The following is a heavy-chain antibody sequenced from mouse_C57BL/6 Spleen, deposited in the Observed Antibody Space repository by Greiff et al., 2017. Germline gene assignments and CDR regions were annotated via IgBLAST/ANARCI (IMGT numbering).Heavy chain of an antibody. J-gene: IGHJ1*03. D-gene: IGHD2-4*01. Sequence: VQLQQSGAELVKPGASVKLSCKASGYTFTEYTIHWVKQRPGQGLEWIGWFYPGSGSIKYNENFKDKATLTADKSSITVYMELSRLTSEDSAVYFCARHEEGGGLRRGYWYFDVWGTGTTVTVSS. CDR2: FYPGSGSI. V-gene: IGHV1-62-2*01. CDR1: GYTFTEYT. CDR3: ARHEEGGGLRRGYWYFDV.